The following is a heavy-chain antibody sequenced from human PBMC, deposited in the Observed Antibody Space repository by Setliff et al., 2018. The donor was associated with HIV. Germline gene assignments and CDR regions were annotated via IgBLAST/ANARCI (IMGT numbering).Heavy chain of an antibody. V-gene: IGHV4-59*11. Sequence: PSETLSLTCTVSGGSISSHYWSWIRQPPGKGLEWIGSIYKTGSTNYNPSLKSRVTISVDTSKNQFSLKLTSVTAADTAVYYCARRGLTLVRGVIMGYFDYWGQGTLVTVSS. CDR2: IYKTGST. CDR1: GGSISSHY. J-gene: IGHJ4*02. CDR3: ARRGLTLVRGVIMGYFDY. D-gene: IGHD3-10*01.